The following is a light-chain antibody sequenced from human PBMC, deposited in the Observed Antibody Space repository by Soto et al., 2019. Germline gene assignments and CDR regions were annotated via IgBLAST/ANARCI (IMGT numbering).Light chain of an antibody. CDR2: GAS. CDR1: QSVSSSY. Sequence: EIVLTQSPGTLSLSPGERATLSCRAIQSVSSSYLAWYQQNPGQAPRHLIYGASARATGTTDRFSGSGSGTDLTLSISRLEPEDFAVYYCRQYGSSPLYTFGQGTKLEIK. CDR3: RQYGSSPLYT. V-gene: IGKV3-20*01. J-gene: IGKJ2*01.